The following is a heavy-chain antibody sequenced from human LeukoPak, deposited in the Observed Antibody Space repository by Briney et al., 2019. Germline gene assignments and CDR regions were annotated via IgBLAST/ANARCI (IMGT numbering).Heavy chain of an antibody. D-gene: IGHD4-4*01. J-gene: IGHJ4*02. CDR1: GFTFSTYS. CDR3: ARERTTITTFAFDY. Sequence: GGSLRLSCAASGFTFSTYSMNWVRQAPGKGLEWVSYISSSTIYYADSVKGRFTISRDNAKNLLYLQMNSLRAEDTAVYYCARERTTITTFAFDYRGQGTLVTVSS. V-gene: IGHV3-48*01. CDR2: ISSSTI.